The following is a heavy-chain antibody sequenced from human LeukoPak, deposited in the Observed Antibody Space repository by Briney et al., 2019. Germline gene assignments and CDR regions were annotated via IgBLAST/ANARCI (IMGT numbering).Heavy chain of an antibody. J-gene: IGHJ6*02. CDR3: ARQEYGMDV. V-gene: IGHV3-74*01. CDR1: GFTFSNYP. Sequence: GGSLRLSCAASGFTFSNYPLHWVRQAPGKGLVWVSRINSDGSSTSYADSVKGRFTISRDNAKNTLCLQMNSLRAEDTAVYYCARQEYGMDVWGQGTTVTVSS. CDR2: INSDGSST.